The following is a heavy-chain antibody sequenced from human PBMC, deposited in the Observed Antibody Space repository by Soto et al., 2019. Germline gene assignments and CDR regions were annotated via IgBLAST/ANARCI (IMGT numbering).Heavy chain of an antibody. D-gene: IGHD3-22*01. CDR3: AREPYYDDSSGSLYYYGMDV. CDR1: GFTFSSYS. CDR2: ISSSSSTI. V-gene: IGHV3-48*02. J-gene: IGHJ6*02. Sequence: GGSLRLSCAASGFTFSSYSMNWVRQAPGKGLEWVSYISSSSSTIYYADSVKGRFTISRDNAKNSLYLQMNSLRDEDTAVYYCAREPYYDDSSGSLYYYGMDVWGQGTTVTVSS.